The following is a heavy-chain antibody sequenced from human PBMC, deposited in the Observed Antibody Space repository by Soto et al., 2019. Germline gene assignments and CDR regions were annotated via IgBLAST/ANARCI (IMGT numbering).Heavy chain of an antibody. CDR2: IMPIFRTP. D-gene: IGHD1-1*01. J-gene: IGHJ6*04. CDR1: GGTFRNSA. V-gene: IGHV1-69*12. CDR3: ARENDRPKLGGNYSYILDV. Sequence: QVQLEQSGAEVKKPGSSVKVSCKASGGTFRNSAISWVRQAPGQGLEWMGGIMPIFRTPDYAQKFQGRVTITADESTSTASMELSGLRSDDTAVHFCARENDRPKLGGNYSYILDVWGYGNRVTFSS.